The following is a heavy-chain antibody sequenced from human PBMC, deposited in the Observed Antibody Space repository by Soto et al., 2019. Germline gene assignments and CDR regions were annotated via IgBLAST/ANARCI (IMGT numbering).Heavy chain of an antibody. V-gene: IGHV3-7*03. D-gene: IGHD2-21*02. Sequence: PGGSLRLSCAASGLTFSGHWMTWVRQTPGEGLQWVAAIKPDGSETFYVDSVKGRFTISRDNARNSLFLQMDSLRAEDTAVYYCTSRPSGMTYHAVFDFWGQGTLVTASS. CDR2: IKPDGSET. CDR1: GLTFSGHW. CDR3: TSRPSGMTYHAVFDF. J-gene: IGHJ4*02.